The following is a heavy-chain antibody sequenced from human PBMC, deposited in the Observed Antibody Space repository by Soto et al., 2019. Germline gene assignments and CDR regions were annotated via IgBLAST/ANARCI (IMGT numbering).Heavy chain of an antibody. CDR1: GGSISSGGYY. J-gene: IGHJ5*02. Sequence: QVQLQESGPGLVKPSQTLSLTCTVSGGSISSGGYYWSWIRQHPGKGLEWIGYIYYSGITYYNPSLKSRVTISVDTSKNQFSLKLSSVTAADTAVYYCAREAAGILNWFDPWGQGTLVTVSS. D-gene: IGHD6-25*01. V-gene: IGHV4-31*03. CDR3: AREAAGILNWFDP. CDR2: IYYSGIT.